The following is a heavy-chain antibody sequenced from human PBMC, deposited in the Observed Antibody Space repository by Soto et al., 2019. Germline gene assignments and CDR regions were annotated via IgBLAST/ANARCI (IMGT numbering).Heavy chain of an antibody. J-gene: IGHJ4*02. D-gene: IGHD6-13*01. CDR2: INSDGSST. Sequence: EVQLVESGGGLVQPGGSLRLSCAASGFTFSSYWMHWVRQAPGKGLVWVSRINSDGSSTSYADSVKGRFTISRDNAKNTLYLQMNSLRAEDTTVYYCARDEAAQYYFDYWGQGTLVTVSS. CDR1: GFTFSSYW. V-gene: IGHV3-74*01. CDR3: ARDEAAQYYFDY.